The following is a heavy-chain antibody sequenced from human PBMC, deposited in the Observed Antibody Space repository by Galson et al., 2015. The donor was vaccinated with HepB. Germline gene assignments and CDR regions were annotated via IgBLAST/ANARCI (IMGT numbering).Heavy chain of an antibody. CDR3: ARSPYYGSGSYHNAWFDP. CDR2: INTDTGNP. CDR1: GYTFNNFA. D-gene: IGHD3-10*01. V-gene: IGHV7-4-1*02. Sequence: SVKVSCKASGYTFNNFALNWVRQAPGQGLEWMGWINTDTGNPTYARGFTRRFVFSLDTSVSTAYLQISSLRADDTAVYYCARSPYYGSGSYHNAWFDPWGQGTLVTASS. J-gene: IGHJ5*02.